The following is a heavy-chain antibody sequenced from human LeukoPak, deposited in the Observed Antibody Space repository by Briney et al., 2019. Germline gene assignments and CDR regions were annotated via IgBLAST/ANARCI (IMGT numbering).Heavy chain of an antibody. CDR3: VKRTMAGVLERRTYYFDY. Sequence: PGGSLRLSCAASGFTFSSYGMHWVRQAPGKGLEWVAFIRYDGSNKYYADSVKGRFTVSRDNSKSTLFLQMNSLRAEDTALYYCVKRTMAGVLERRTYYFDYWGQGSLVTVSP. D-gene: IGHD2-2*01. CDR2: IRYDGSNK. J-gene: IGHJ4*02. CDR1: GFTFSSYG. V-gene: IGHV3-30*02.